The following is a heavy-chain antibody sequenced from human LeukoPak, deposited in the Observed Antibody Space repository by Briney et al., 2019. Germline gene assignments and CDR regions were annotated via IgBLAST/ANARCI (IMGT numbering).Heavy chain of an antibody. D-gene: IGHD2-2*01. CDR1: GYSFTSYW. Sequence: GQALQSSCQGSGYSFTSYWIAWVGHMPGKGLEWRGFIYPVDADTRYSPSFQGKVTTSADKSISTASLQWSSLKAPDTAMYYCARNIVVVPAAASLVMPPPLYYFDYWGPGTLVTVSS. J-gene: IGHJ4*02. V-gene: IGHV5-51*01. CDR3: ARNIVVVPAAASLVMPPPLYYFDY. CDR2: IYPVDADT.